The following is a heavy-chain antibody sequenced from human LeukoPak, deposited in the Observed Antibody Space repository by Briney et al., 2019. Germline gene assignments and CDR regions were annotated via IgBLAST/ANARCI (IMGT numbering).Heavy chain of an antibody. CDR2: THHSGRS. CDR1: GGSFSGYY. V-gene: IGHV4-34*01. Sequence: SETLSLTCAVFGGSFSGYYWSLIRQTPGKGLEWIGETHHSGRSKYNPSLKSRVTISVDTSKNQFSLKLASVTAADTAVYYCARGRVMIPLGGIIAPTGFDYWGQGTLVTVSS. J-gene: IGHJ4*02. CDR3: ARGRVMIPLGGIIAPTGFDY. D-gene: IGHD3-16*02.